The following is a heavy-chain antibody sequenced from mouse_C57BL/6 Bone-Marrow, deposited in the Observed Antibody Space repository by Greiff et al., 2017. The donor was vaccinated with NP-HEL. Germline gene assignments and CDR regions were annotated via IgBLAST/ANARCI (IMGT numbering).Heavy chain of an antibody. D-gene: IGHD2-4*01. CDR1: DSAVFPIAY. J-gene: IGHJ1*03. Sequence: QVQLKESGSELRSPGSSVKLSCKDFDSAVFPIAYMSWVRQTPGHGFEWIGGILPSIGRTIYGEKFEDKATLDADTLSNTAYLELNSLTSEDSAIYYCARNDYDGDWYFGVWGTGTTVTVST. V-gene: IGHV15-2*01. CDR2: ILPSIGRT. CDR3: ARNDYDGDWYFGV.